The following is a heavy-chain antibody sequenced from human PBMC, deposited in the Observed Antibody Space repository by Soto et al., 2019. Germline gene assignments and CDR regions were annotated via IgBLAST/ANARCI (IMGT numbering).Heavy chain of an antibody. D-gene: IGHD3-22*01. CDR2: INSDGSST. J-gene: IGHJ3*02. V-gene: IGHV3-74*01. CDR3: VASKGGYAAQADAFDI. CDR1: GFTFSSHW. Sequence: EVQLVESGGGLVQPGGSLRLSCAASGFTFSSHWMHWVRQAPGKGLVWVSRINSDGSSTSYADSVKGRNTISRDNAKNRVYLQMNSLRAEDTAVYYCVASKGGYAAQADAFDIWGQGTMVTVSS.